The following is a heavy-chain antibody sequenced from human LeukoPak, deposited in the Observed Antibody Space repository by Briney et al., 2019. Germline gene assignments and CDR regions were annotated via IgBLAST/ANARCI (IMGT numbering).Heavy chain of an antibody. CDR1: GGSISSYY. V-gene: IGHV4-4*09. J-gene: IGHJ3*02. Sequence: SETLSLTCTVSGGSISSYYWSWSRQPPGKGLEWIGYIYTSGSTNYNPSLKSRVTISVDTSKNQFSLKLSSVTAADTAVYYCASFWSGYYRGASDIWGQGTMVTVSS. CDR3: ASFWSGYYRGASDI. D-gene: IGHD3-3*01. CDR2: IYTSGST.